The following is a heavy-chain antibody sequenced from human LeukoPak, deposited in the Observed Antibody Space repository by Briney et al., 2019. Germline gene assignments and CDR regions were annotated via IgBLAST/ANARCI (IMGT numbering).Heavy chain of an antibody. V-gene: IGHV4-34*01. D-gene: IGHD3-22*01. CDR1: GGSFSGYY. CDR2: MNPSGST. J-gene: IGHJ6*03. CDR3: ARGRQDVTMIVVVMTAVSYYLDV. Sequence: PSETLSLTCAVYGGSFSGYYWTWIRQTPEKGLEWIGEMNPSGSTNYNPSLESRVTISVDTSKNQFSLELSSVTAADTAVYYCARGRQDVTMIVVVMTAVSYYLDVWGKGTTVTVS.